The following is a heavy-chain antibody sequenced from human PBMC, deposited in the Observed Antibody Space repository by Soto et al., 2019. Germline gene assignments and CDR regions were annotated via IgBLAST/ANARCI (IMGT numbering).Heavy chain of an antibody. J-gene: IGHJ6*02. V-gene: IGHV3-23*01. D-gene: IGHD3-10*01. CDR2: ISGSGGST. CDR1: GFTFSSYA. Sequence: GGSLRLSCAASGFTFSSYAMSWVRQAPGKGLEWVSAISGSGGSTYYADSVKGRFTISRDNSKNTLYLQMNGLRAEDTAVYYCAKYWFGELLDTYYYYGMDVWGQGTTVTVSS. CDR3: AKYWFGELLDTYYYYGMDV.